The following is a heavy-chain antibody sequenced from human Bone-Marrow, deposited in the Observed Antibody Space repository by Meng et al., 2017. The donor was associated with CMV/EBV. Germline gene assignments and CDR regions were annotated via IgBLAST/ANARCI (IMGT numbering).Heavy chain of an antibody. Sequence: GGSLRLSCAASGFTFSSYSMNWVRQAPGKGLEWVSSISSSSSYIYYADSVKGRFTISRDNAKNSLYLQMNSLRAEDTALYYCAKERGYSYGSFDYWGQGTMVTVSS. D-gene: IGHD5-18*01. CDR2: ISSSSSYI. V-gene: IGHV3-21*04. CDR1: GFTFSSYS. CDR3: AKERGYSYGSFDY. J-gene: IGHJ4*02.